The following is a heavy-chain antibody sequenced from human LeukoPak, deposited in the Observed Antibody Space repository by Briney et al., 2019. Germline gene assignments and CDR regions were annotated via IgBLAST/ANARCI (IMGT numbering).Heavy chain of an antibody. CDR1: GFTFSSYA. CDR3: APSAYDY. J-gene: IGHJ4*02. CDR2: ISDNGGST. Sequence: PGGSLRLSCAASGFTFSSYAMTWVRQAPGKGLEWVSTISDNGGSTYYADSVKGRFTNSGDNSKNTLYLQMNSLRAEDTAAYYCAPSAYDYWGQGTLVTVSS. V-gene: IGHV3-23*01.